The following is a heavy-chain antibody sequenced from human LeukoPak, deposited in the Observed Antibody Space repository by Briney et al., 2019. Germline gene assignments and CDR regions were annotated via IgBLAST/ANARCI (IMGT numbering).Heavy chain of an antibody. CDR3: ARRNSGYNYAAD. V-gene: IGHV3-48*04. Sequence: GGSLRLSCAASGFTFGSYSMNWVRQAPGKGLEWVSYISDTSATIYYYAESVRGRFTISRDNAKNSLYLQMSSLRPEDTAVYYCARRNSGYNYAADWGQGTLVTVSS. D-gene: IGHD5-12*01. CDR2: ISDTSATI. J-gene: IGHJ4*02. CDR1: GFTFGSYS.